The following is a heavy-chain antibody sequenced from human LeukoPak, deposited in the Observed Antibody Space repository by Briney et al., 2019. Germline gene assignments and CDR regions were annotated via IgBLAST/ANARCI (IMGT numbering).Heavy chain of an antibody. CDR1: GGSISSSSYY. J-gene: IGHJ4*02. CDR3: ARQKGGVAGLKYYFDF. D-gene: IGHD6-19*01. Sequence: SETLSLTCTVSGGSISSSSYYWGWIRQPPGKGLEWIGSIYYTGSTYCKPSLKSRVTISVDTSKNQFSLKLSSVTAADTAVYYCARQKGGVAGLKYYFDFWGQGTLVTVSS. V-gene: IGHV4-39*01. CDR2: IYYTGST.